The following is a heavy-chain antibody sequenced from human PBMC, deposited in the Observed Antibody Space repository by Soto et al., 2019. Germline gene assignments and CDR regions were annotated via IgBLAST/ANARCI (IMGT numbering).Heavy chain of an antibody. CDR2: IYTGGNT. J-gene: IGHJ3*02. CDR3: ARDTTYSYYYDSSGYSRLDAFDI. Sequence: NPSETLSLTCNVSGRSMISYYWSWIRQPAGKGLEWIGRIYTGGNTNYNPSLKSRVTISVDTSKNQFSLKLSSVTAADTAVYYRARDTTYSYYYDSSGYSRLDAFDIWGQGTMVTVSS. V-gene: IGHV4-4*07. D-gene: IGHD3-22*01. CDR1: GRSMISYY.